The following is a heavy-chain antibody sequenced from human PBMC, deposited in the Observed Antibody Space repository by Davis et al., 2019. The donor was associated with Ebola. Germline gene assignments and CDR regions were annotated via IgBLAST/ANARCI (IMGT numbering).Heavy chain of an antibody. CDR2: IIPILGTA. J-gene: IGHJ3*02. D-gene: IGHD3-3*01. V-gene: IGHV1-69*11. Sequence: AASVKVSCKASGGTFSSYAISWVRQAPGQGLEWMGRIIPILGTANYAQKFQGRVTITADESTSTAYMELSSLRSEDTAVYYCARRITIFGVAPHDAFDIWGQGTMVTVSS. CDR3: ARRITIFGVAPHDAFDI. CDR1: GGTFSSYA.